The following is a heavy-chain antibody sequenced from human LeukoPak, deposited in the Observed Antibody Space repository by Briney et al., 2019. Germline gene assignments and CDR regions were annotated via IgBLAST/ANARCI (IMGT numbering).Heavy chain of an antibody. Sequence: GGSLRLSCAASGFTFSSYGMHWVRQAPGKGLEWVAFIRNDGSNKNYADFVKGRFTISRDNAKNSLYLQMNSLRAEDTAVYYCARNLPAADYWGQGTLVTVSS. CDR3: ARNLPAADY. D-gene: IGHD2-2*01. CDR2: IRNDGSNK. V-gene: IGHV3-30*02. CDR1: GFTFSSYG. J-gene: IGHJ4*02.